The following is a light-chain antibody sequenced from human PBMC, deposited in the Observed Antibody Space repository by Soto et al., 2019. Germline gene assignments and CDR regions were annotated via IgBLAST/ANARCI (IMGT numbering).Light chain of an antibody. Sequence: QSALTQPPSASRSPGQSVTISCTGTSSDVGGYNYVSWYQQHPGKAPKLMIYEVSQRPSGVPDRFSGSKSGNTASLTISGLQAEDEADYYCCSYAGSYTYVFGTGTKVTVL. CDR3: CSYAGSYTYV. CDR2: EVS. J-gene: IGLJ1*01. V-gene: IGLV2-8*02. CDR1: SSDVGGYNY.